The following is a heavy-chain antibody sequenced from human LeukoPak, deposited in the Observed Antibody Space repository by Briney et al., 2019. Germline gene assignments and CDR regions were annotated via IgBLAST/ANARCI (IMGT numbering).Heavy chain of an antibody. J-gene: IGHJ4*02. CDR1: GFTFSSYS. D-gene: IGHD1-26*01. Sequence: PGGSLRLSCAASGFTFSSYSMNWVRQAPGKGLEWVSSISSSSSYIYYADSVKGRFTISRDNAKNSLYLQMNSLRAEDTAVYYCARPVMYSGTYYSSYYFDYWGQGTLVTVSS. CDR2: ISSSSSYI. CDR3: ARPVMYSGTYYSSYYFDY. V-gene: IGHV3-21*01.